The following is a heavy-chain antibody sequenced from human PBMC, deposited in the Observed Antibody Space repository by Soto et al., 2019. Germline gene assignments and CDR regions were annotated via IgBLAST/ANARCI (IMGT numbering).Heavy chain of an antibody. J-gene: IGHJ4*02. CDR1: GYTFTSYG. V-gene: IGHV1-18*01. CDR3: ARGGGEYSGYYKVNDY. Sequence: QVQLVQSGAEVKKPGASVKVSCKASGYTFTSYGISWVRQAPGPGLEWMGWISAYYGNTNYEQKLQRRVTMTPNTSTSTAYMELGSLRSDYTAVHYCARGGGEYSGYYKVNDYWGQGTLVTVSS. D-gene: IGHD5-12*01. CDR2: ISAYYGNT.